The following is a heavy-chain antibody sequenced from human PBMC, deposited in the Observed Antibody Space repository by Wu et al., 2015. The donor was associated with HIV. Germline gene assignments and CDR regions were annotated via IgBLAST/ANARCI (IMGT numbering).Heavy chain of an antibody. CDR2: INPNSGGT. CDR1: GHTFTAYY. V-gene: IGHV1-2*02. CDR3: ARVVVATGYYYFDY. Sequence: QVQLVQSGAEVKKPGASVKVSCKASGHTFTAYYIHWVRQAPGQGLEWMGWINPNSGGTDYAQKFQGRVTMTWDTSISTAYMELSRLRSDDTAVYYCARVVVATGYYYFDYWARERWSPSP. D-gene: IGHD6-13*01. J-gene: IGHJ4*02.